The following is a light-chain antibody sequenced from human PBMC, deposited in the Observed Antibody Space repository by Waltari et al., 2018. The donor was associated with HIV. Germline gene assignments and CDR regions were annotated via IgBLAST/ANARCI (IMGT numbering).Light chain of an antibody. V-gene: IGKV3-15*01. Sequence: EIVMTQSPATLSVSPGERATLSCRASRSVSSNLAWYQQKPGQAPRLLIYGTSTRATGIPARFSGSGSGTEFTLTISSLQSEDFAAYYCQQYYNWPRTFGQGTKVEIK. CDR1: RSVSSN. CDR3: QQYYNWPRT. J-gene: IGKJ1*01. CDR2: GTS.